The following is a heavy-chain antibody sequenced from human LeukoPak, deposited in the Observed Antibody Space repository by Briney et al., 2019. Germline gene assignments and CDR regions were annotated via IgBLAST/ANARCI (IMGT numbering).Heavy chain of an antibody. CDR2: IIPIFGTA. D-gene: IGHD5-24*01. J-gene: IGHJ4*02. CDR1: GGTFSSYA. CDR3: ARAKGRDGYTDTAYFDY. V-gene: IGHV1-69*01. Sequence: AASVKVSFKASGGTFSSYAISWVRQAPGQGLEWMGGIIPIFGTANYAQKFQGRVTITADESTSTAYMELSSLRSEDTAVYYCARAKGRDGYTDTAYFDYWGQGTLVTVSS.